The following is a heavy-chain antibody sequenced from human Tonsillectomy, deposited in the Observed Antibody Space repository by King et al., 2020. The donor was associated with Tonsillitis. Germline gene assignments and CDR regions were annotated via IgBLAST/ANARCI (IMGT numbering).Heavy chain of an antibody. D-gene: IGHD1-26*01. J-gene: IGHJ5*02. CDR1: GFTFDDYA. CDR3: AKDLASGSST. CDR2: ISWNSGSI. V-gene: IGHV3-9*01. Sequence: VQLVESGGGLVQPGRSLRLSCAASGFTFDDYAMHWVRQAPGKGLEWVSGISWNSGSIGYADSVKGRFTISRDNAKNSLYLQMNSLRAEDTALYYCAKDLASGSSTWGQGTLVTVSS.